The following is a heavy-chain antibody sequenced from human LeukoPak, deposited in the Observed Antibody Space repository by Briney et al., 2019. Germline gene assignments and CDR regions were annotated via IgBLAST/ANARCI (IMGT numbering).Heavy chain of an antibody. D-gene: IGHD3-10*01. Sequence: SETLSLTCAVYGGSFSGYYWSWIRQPPGKGLKWIGEINHSGSPNYKPSLTSRVTISIDTSKNQFSLKLSPVTAADTAMYYCARDLSDYYGSGSYRPIDAFDIWGQGTMVTVSS. CDR3: ARDLSDYYGSGSYRPIDAFDI. CDR1: GGSFSGYY. J-gene: IGHJ3*02. V-gene: IGHV4-34*01. CDR2: INHSGSP.